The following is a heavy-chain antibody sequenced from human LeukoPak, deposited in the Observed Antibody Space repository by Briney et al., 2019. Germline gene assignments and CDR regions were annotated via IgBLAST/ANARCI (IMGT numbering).Heavy chain of an antibody. J-gene: IGHJ4*02. Sequence: PSETLSLTCTVSGGSISSHYWSWIRQPPGKGLEWIGYIYYSGSTNYNPSLKSRVTISVDTSKNQFSLKLSSVTAADTAVYYCARFRSYNYKYPSELDYWGQGTLVTVSS. D-gene: IGHD5-24*01. CDR1: GGSISSHY. V-gene: IGHV4-59*11. CDR3: ARFRSYNYKYPSELDY. CDR2: IYYSGST.